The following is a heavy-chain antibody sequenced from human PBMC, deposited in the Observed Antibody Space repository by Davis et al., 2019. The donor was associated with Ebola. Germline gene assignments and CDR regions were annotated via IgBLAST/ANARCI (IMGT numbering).Heavy chain of an antibody. V-gene: IGHV2-5*02. CDR1: GFSLSTRGVG. Sequence: SGPTLVKPTQTLTLTCTFSGFSLSTRGVGVGWIRQPPGQALEWLALIYWDDDKRYSPSLKSRLTITKDTSKNQVVLTMTNMDPVDTATYYCAHRTYYYDSSGYYYAAAFDYWGQGTLVTVSS. CDR2: IYWDDDK. D-gene: IGHD3-22*01. J-gene: IGHJ4*02. CDR3: AHRTYYYDSSGYYYAAAFDY.